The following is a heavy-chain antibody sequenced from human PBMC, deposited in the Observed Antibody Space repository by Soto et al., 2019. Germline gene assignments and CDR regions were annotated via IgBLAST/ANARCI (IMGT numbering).Heavy chain of an antibody. D-gene: IGHD5-18*01. CDR1: GGSISSGGYY. J-gene: IGHJ3*02. CDR2: IYYSGST. Sequence: SETLSLTCTVSGGSISSGGYYWSWIRQHPGKGLEWIGYIYYSGSTYYNPSLKSRVTISVDTSKNQFSLKLSSVTAADTAVYYCARGGYSYDNPNDAFDIWGQGTMVTVSS. CDR3: ARGGYSYDNPNDAFDI. V-gene: IGHV4-31*03.